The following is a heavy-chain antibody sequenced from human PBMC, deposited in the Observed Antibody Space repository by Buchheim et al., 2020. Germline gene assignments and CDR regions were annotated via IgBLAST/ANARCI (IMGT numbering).Heavy chain of an antibody. D-gene: IGHD2-8*01. CDR1: GGSVSSGSYY. CDR2: IYYSGST. Sequence: QVQLQESGPGLVKPSETLSLTCTVSGGSVSSGSYYWSWIRQPPGKGLEWIGYIYYSGSTNYNPSLKSRVTISVDTSKNQFSLKLSSVTAADTAVYYCARAVRMSYGNWFDPWGQGTL. J-gene: IGHJ5*02. CDR3: ARAVRMSYGNWFDP. V-gene: IGHV4-61*01.